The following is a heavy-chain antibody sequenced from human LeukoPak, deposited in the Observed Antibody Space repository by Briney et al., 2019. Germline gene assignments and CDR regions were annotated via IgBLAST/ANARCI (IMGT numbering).Heavy chain of an antibody. CDR3: ARGLDFPVPHFDY. CDR1: ELTFTAYA. Sequence: QPGGSLRLSFPAPELTFTAYAMSWFRKAPGKGLKWVSGIHGRGFTTYYAESVKGRFSISRDNSKNTLYLQMNSLRAEDTAVYYCARGLDFPVPHFDYWGQGTLVTVSS. J-gene: IGHJ4*02. D-gene: IGHD2-2*01. CDR2: IHGRGFTT. V-gene: IGHV3-23*01.